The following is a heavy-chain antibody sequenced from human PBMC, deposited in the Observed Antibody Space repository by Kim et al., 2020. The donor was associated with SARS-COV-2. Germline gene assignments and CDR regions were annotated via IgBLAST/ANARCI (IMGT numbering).Heavy chain of an antibody. Sequence: SETLSLTCAVSGDSISSAYWWTWVRQSPGKGLEWIGRVYHSGSADYNPSLKSRVSMSVDESKHHFSLKLTSVTAADTALYYCTRTKFNWFDPWGQGILVT. J-gene: IGHJ5*02. CDR3: TRTKFNWFDP. V-gene: IGHV4-4*02. CDR2: VYHSGSA. CDR1: GDSISSAYW.